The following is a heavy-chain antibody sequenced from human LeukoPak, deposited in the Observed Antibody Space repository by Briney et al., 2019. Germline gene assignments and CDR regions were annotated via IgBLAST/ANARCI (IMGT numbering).Heavy chain of an antibody. CDR2: IYTSGST. CDR3: ARVDCSSTSCTHSYFDY. J-gene: IGHJ4*02. D-gene: IGHD2-2*01. CDR1: GGSISSYY. Sequence: SETLSLTCTVSGGSISSYYWSWIRQPPGKGLEWIGYIYTSGSTNYNPSLKSRVTISVDTSENQFSLKLSSVTAADTAVYYCARVDCSSTSCTHSYFDYWGQGTLVTVSS. V-gene: IGHV4-4*09.